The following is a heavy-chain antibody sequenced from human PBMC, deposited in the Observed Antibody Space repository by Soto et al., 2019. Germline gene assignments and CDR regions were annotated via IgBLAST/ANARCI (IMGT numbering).Heavy chain of an antibody. CDR2: MNPNSGNT. D-gene: IGHD3-10*01. J-gene: IGHJ6*03. CDR3: ARGGEELLWFGELLHNYYYYYMDV. V-gene: IGHV1-8*01. Sequence: ASVKVSCKASGYTFTSYDINWVRQATGQGLEWMGWMNPNSGNTGYAQKFQGRVTMTRNTSISTAYMELSSLRSEDTAVYYCARGGEELLWFGELLHNYYYYYMDVWGKGTTVTVSS. CDR1: GYTFTSYD.